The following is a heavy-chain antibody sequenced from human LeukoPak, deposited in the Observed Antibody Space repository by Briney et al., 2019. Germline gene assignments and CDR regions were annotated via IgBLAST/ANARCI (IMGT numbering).Heavy chain of an antibody. CDR1: GFTFSTYG. V-gene: IGHV3-30*02. D-gene: IGHD3-16*01. CDR3: AKDHVTWGNRYFDH. Sequence: GGSLRLSCAASGFTFSTYGMHWVRQAPGKGLEWVAFIGHDGTKIYYADSVQGRFTISRDNSKNTLYLEMNSLSGEDAALYYCAKDHVTWGNRYFDHWGQGTLGTVSS. CDR2: IGHDGTKI. J-gene: IGHJ4*02.